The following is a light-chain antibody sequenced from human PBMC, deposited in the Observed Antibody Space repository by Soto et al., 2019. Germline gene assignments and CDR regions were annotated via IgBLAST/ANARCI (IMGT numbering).Light chain of an antibody. CDR1: QTISSW. CDR2: AAS. V-gene: IGKV1-5*01. J-gene: IGKJ1*01. CDR3: QQYNNWPWT. Sequence: DIQMPQSPSTLSGSVGDRVTITCRASQTISSWLAWYQQKPGKAPKLLIYAASTLQSGVPSRFSGSGSGTEFTLTISSLQSEDFAFYYCQQYNNWPWTFGQGTKVDIK.